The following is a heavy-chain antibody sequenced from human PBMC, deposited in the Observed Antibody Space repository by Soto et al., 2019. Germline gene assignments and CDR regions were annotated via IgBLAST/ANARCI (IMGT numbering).Heavy chain of an antibody. Sequence: EVQLVESGGGLVQPGGSLRLSCAASGFTVSSNYMSWVRQAPGKGLEWASVIYSGGSTYYSDSVKGRFTISRDNSKNTLYLQMNSLRAEDTAVYYCARDRCSGGSCYSGFGLWDYWGQGTLVTVSS. CDR1: GFTVSSNY. CDR2: IYSGGST. J-gene: IGHJ4*02. V-gene: IGHV3-66*01. CDR3: ARDRCSGGSCYSGFGLWDY. D-gene: IGHD2-15*01.